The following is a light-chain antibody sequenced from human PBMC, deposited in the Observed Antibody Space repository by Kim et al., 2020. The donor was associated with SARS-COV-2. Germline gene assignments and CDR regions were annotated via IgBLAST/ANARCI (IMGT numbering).Light chain of an antibody. V-gene: IGLV3-25*03. CDR1: ALPNQY. Sequence: SYELTKKKEGGGPPGQTARITCSGDALPNQYAYWFQQKPGQAPVLVIYEDTERPSGIPERFSGSTSGTTVTLTISGVQAEDEADYYCQSSDSSDTFWVFGGGTQLTVL. CDR2: EDT. CDR3: QSSDSSDTFWV. J-gene: IGLJ3*02.